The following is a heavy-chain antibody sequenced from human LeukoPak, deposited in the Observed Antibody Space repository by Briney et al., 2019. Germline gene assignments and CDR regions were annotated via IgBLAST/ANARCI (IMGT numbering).Heavy chain of an antibody. CDR2: ISSSSSYI. Sequence: GVPLRLSCAASGFPFNSYTMKWVPQAPGKALEWVSSISSSSSYIYYADSVKGRFTISRDNAKNSLYLQMNSLRAEDTAVYFCARGSGYCTSTSCYVYYYYGMDVWGQGTTVTVSS. D-gene: IGHD2-2*01. V-gene: IGHV3-21*01. CDR3: ARGSGYCTSTSCYVYYYYGMDV. J-gene: IGHJ6*02. CDR1: GFPFNSYT.